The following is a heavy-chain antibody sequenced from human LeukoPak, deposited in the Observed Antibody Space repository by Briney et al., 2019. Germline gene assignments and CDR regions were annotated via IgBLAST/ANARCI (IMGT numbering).Heavy chain of an antibody. CDR2: ISGSGGST. V-gene: IGHV3-23*01. Sequence: PGGSLRLSCAASGFTFSSYAMSWVRQAPGKGLEWVSAISGSGGSTYYADSVKGRFTISRDDSKNTLYLQMNSLRAEDTAVYYCAKDRDRWELLFFDYWGQGTLVTVSS. J-gene: IGHJ4*02. CDR1: GFTFSSYA. D-gene: IGHD1-26*01. CDR3: AKDRDRWELLFFDY.